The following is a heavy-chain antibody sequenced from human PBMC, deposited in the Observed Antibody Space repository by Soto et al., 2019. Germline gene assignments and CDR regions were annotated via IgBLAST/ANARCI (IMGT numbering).Heavy chain of an antibody. CDR1: GFTFGSYW. CDR2: IKWDASEK. V-gene: IGHV3-7*01. D-gene: IGHD3-10*01. CDR3: ARDSVYCSGTSVKHYLDY. Sequence: EVQLEESGGGLVQPGGSLRLSCAASGFTFGSYWMSWVRQAPGKGLEWLATIKWDASEKKYVDSVKVRLTMSRDNAKNSLYLQMDSLRAEDTAVYYCARDSVYCSGTSVKHYLDYWGHGTLVTVSS. J-gene: IGHJ4*01.